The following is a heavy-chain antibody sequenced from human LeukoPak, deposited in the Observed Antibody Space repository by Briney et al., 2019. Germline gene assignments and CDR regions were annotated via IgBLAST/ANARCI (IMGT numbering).Heavy chain of an antibody. CDR1: GGSISSSSYY. J-gene: IGHJ5*02. CDR2: IYYSGST. Sequence: SETLSLTCTVSGGSISSSSYYWGWIRQPPGKGLEWIGSIYYSGSTYYNPSLKSRVTISVDTSKNQFSLKLSSVTAADTAVYYCARGGWFGVLGFDPWGQGTLVTVSS. V-gene: IGHV4-39*07. CDR3: ARGGWFGVLGFDP. D-gene: IGHD3-10*01.